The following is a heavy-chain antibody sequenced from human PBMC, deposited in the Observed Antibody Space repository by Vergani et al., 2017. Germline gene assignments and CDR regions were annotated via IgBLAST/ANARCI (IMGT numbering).Heavy chain of an antibody. Sequence: EVQLVQSGAEVKKPGESLRISCKGSGYSFTNYWITWVRQMPGKGLEWMGRIDPSDSYTNYSPSSQGHVTISADKSISTAYLQWSSLKASDTAMYYCARLLMPNYYDSSGHDYWGQGTLVTVSA. CDR3: ARLLMPNYYDSSGHDY. J-gene: IGHJ4*02. CDR1: GYSFTNYW. V-gene: IGHV5-10-1*03. CDR2: IDPSDSYT. D-gene: IGHD3-22*01.